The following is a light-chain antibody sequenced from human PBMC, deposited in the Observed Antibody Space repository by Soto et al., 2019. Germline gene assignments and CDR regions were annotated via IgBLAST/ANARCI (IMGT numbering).Light chain of an antibody. J-gene: IGKJ2*01. CDR2: DAS. CDR3: QQRGDWPLYS. V-gene: IGKV3-11*01. CDR1: QSISYN. Sequence: EIVLTQSPATLSLSPGERATLSCRASQSISYNLAWYQQKPGQAPRLLIYDASNRATGVPARFSGSGSGTDFTLSISSLEPEDFGVYYCQQRGDWPLYSFGKGSRLEIK.